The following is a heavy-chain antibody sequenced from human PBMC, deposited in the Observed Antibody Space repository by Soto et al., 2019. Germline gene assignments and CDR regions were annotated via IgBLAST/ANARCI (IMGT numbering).Heavy chain of an antibody. CDR1: GGSFSGYY. D-gene: IGHD4-17*01. CDR3: ARGYGDYVFWFDP. J-gene: IGHJ5*02. CDR2: INHSGST. Sequence: QVQLQQWGAGLLKPSETLSLTCAVYGGSFSGYYWSWIRQPTGKGLEWIGEINHSGSTNYNPSLKSRVTISVDTSKNQFSLKLSSVTAADTAVYYCARGYGDYVFWFDPWGQGTLVTVSS. V-gene: IGHV4-34*01.